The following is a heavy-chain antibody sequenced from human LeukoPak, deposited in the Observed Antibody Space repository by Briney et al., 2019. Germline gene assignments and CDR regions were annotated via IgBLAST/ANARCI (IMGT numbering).Heavy chain of an antibody. V-gene: IGHV1-69*10. CDR3: ARPSQSDSRSWTDYYYHMDV. D-gene: IGHD1-26*01. CDR2: IIPIFGVA. CDR1: GGTFSTSS. Sequence: SVKVSCKASGGTFSTSSISWGRQAPGQGLEWMGAIIPIFGVADYAQKFQGRVTITTSKSTSTAYLDLSILTSGATGFYLCARPSQSDSRSWTDYYYHMDVWGKGNTVTVSS. J-gene: IGHJ6*03.